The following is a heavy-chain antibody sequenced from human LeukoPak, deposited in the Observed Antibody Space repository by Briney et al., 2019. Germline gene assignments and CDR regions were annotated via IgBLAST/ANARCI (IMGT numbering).Heavy chain of an antibody. CDR2: ISSSGSTI. Sequence: GGSLRLSCAASGFTFSSYEMNWVRQAPGKGLEWVSYISSSGSTIYYADSVKRRFTISRDNSKNTLYLQMNSLRAEDTAVYYCAKDPRRYSRTGGYFDYWGQGTLVTVSS. CDR3: AKDPRRYSRTGGYFDY. D-gene: IGHD6-13*01. J-gene: IGHJ4*02. CDR1: GFTFSSYE. V-gene: IGHV3-48*03.